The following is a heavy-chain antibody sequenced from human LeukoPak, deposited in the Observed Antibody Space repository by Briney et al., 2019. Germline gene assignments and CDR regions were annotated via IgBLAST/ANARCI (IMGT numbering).Heavy chain of an antibody. CDR3: AGRRLPSGGTDFDY. CDR2: IYYSGST. J-gene: IGHJ4*02. V-gene: IGHV4-39*01. Sequence: PSETLSLTCTVSGGSISSSSYYWGWIRQPPGKGLEWIGSIYYSGSTYYNPSLKSRVTISVDTSKNQFSLKLSSVTAADTAVYYCAGRRLPSGGTDFDYWGQGTLVTVSS. D-gene: IGHD2-15*01. CDR1: GGSISSSSYY.